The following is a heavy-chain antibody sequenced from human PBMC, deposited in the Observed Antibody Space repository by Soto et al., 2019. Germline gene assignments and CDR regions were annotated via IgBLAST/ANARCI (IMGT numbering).Heavy chain of an antibody. CDR3: ARHKGSGPGSDYYYYYMDV. V-gene: IGHV5-51*01. CDR2: IYPGDSDT. J-gene: IGHJ6*03. Sequence: GESLKISCKGSGYSFTSYWIGWVRQMPGKGLEWMGIIYPGDSDTRYSPSFQGQVTISADKSISTAYLQWSSLKASDTAMYYCARHKGSGPGSDYYYYYMDVWGKGTTVTVSS. D-gene: IGHD3-10*01. CDR1: GYSFTSYW.